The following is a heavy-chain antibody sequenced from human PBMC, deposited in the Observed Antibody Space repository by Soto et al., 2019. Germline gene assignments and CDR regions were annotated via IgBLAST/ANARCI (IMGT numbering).Heavy chain of an antibody. D-gene: IGHD2-2*01. CDR3: ARLIHCKTTSCYFDY. V-gene: IGHV4-30-2*03. Sequence: SQTMSQTCAVAGDYISSGGYYWTRVRQPPGKGLEWIGSVYYSGTTYYNPSLKSRVTISEDTSKNQFSLRLSSVTAADTAVFYCARLIHCKTTSCYFDYWGPGTLVTVSS. J-gene: IGHJ4*02. CDR1: GDYISSGGYY. CDR2: VYYSGTT.